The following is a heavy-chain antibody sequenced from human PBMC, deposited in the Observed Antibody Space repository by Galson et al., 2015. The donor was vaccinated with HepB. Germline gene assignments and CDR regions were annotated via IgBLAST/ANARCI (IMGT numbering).Heavy chain of an antibody. CDR2: ISGSGGST. D-gene: IGHD6-25*01. CDR3: ARHPLKRWCFDL. J-gene: IGHJ2*01. Sequence: SLRLSCAASGFTFSSYPMSWVRQAPGKRLEWASTISGSGGSTYYADSVKGRFTNSRDNYKNTLYLQMNSLRAEDTAVYSCARHPLKRWCFDLWGRGTLVTVSS. V-gene: IGHV3-23*01. CDR1: GFTFSSYP.